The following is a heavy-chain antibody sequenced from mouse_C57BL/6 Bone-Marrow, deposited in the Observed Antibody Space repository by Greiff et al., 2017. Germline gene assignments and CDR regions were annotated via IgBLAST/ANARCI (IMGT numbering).Heavy chain of an antibody. Sequence: QVQLQQPGAELVRPGTSVKLSCKASGYTFTSYWMPWVKQRPGQGLEWIGVIDPSDSYTNYNQKFKGQATLSVDTSSSTAYMQLSSLTSEDSAVYYCARKCSSGPYYFDYWGQGTTLTVSS. V-gene: IGHV1-59*01. CDR3: ARKCSSGPYYFDY. CDR2: IDPSDSYT. D-gene: IGHD3-2*02. CDR1: GYTFTSYW. J-gene: IGHJ2*01.